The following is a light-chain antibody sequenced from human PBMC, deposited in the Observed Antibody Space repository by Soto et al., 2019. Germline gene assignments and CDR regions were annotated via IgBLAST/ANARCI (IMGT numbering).Light chain of an antibody. J-gene: IGLJ2*01. V-gene: IGLV1-40*01. CDR3: QSYDSSLSGSKVV. Sequence: QSVLTPPPSVSGAPGQRVTISCTGSSSNIGAGYDVHWYQQLPGTAPKLVIYGNRNRPSGVPDRFSGSKSGTSASLAITGLQAEDEADYYCQSYDSSLSGSKVVFGGGTKLTVL. CDR1: SSNIGAGYD. CDR2: GNR.